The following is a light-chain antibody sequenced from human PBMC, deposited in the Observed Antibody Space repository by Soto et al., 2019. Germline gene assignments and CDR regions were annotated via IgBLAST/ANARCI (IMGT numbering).Light chain of an antibody. V-gene: IGKV3-11*01. Sequence: EIVLTQSPATLSLSPGERATLSCRASQSVSRYLAWYQQKPGQAPRLLIYDASSRATGIPARFSGSGSGTDFTLTIASLEPEDFAVYYCQQYNNWPRTFGQGTKLEIK. J-gene: IGKJ2*01. CDR3: QQYNNWPRT. CDR2: DAS. CDR1: QSVSRY.